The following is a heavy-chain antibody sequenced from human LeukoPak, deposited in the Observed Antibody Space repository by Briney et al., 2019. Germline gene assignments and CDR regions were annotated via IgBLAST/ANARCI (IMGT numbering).Heavy chain of an antibody. CDR1: GFTFSSYW. J-gene: IGHJ4*02. CDR2: IKQDGSEK. Sequence: GRSLRLSCAASGFTFSSYWMSWVRQAPGKGLEWVANIKQDGSEKYYVDSVKGRFTISRDNAKNSLYLQMNSLRVEDTAVYFCARDGGRRDDYWGQGTLVTVSS. CDR3: ARDGGRRDDY. D-gene: IGHD3-16*01. V-gene: IGHV3-7*01.